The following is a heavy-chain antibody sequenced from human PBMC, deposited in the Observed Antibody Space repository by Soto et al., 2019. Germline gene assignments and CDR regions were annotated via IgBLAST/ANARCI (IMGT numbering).Heavy chain of an antibody. J-gene: IGHJ4*02. CDR2: IYHSGST. Sequence: SETLSLTCAVSGGSSSSGGYSWGWIRQPPGKGLEWIGYIYHSGSTYYSPSLKSRVTISVDRSKNQFSLKLSSVTAADTAVYYCARVRRFGYYFDYWGQGTLVTVSS. CDR3: ARVRRFGYYFDY. D-gene: IGHD3-16*01. CDR1: GGSSSSGGYS. V-gene: IGHV4-30-2*01.